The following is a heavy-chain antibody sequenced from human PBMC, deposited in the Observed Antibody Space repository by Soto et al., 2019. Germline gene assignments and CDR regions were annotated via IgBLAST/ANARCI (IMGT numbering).Heavy chain of an antibody. CDR2: INHSGST. D-gene: IGHD6-13*01. V-gene: IGHV4-34*01. CDR1: GGSFSGYY. J-gene: IGHJ6*02. CDR3: ASSFAAGTYYYYYGMDV. Sequence: SETLSLTCAVYGGSFSGYYLSWIRQPPGKGLEWIGEINHSGSTNYNPSLKSRVTISVDTSKNQFSLKLSSVTAADTAVYYCASSFAAGTYYYYYGMDVWGQGTTVTVSS.